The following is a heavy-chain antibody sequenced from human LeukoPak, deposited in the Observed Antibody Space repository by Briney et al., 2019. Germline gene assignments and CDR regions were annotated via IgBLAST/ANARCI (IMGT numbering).Heavy chain of an antibody. CDR1: GFTFSTFA. J-gene: IGHJ4*02. V-gene: IGHV3-30-3*01. CDR2: ISYDGTNK. CDR3: ARGYAAAVSKAADY. D-gene: IGHD6-13*01. Sequence: PGGSLRLSCAASGFTFSTFAMHWVRQAPGKGLEWVAVISYDGTNKYYADSVKGQFTISRDNSKNTLYLQMNSLRAEDTAVYYCARGYAAAVSKAADYWGQGTLSPSPQ.